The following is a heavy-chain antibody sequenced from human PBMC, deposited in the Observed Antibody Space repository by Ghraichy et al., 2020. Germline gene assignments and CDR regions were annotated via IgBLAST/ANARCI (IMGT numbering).Heavy chain of an antibody. D-gene: IGHD2-2*01. V-gene: IGHV3-23*01. CDR2: ISGSGGST. CDR3: AKLFPRIVVVPAAGMDV. CDR1: RFNFSNYA. Sequence: GGSLRLSCAASRFNFSNYAMTWVRQAPGKGLEWVSAISGSGGSTYYADSGKGRFIISRDNSKNTLYLQMNSLRAEDTAVYYCAKLFPRIVVVPAAGMDVWGQGTTVTVSS. J-gene: IGHJ6*02.